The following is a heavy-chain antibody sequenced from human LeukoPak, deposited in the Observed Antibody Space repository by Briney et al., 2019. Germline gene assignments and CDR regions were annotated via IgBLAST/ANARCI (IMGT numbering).Heavy chain of an antibody. D-gene: IGHD6-19*01. CDR1: GGSINSYY. CDR3: ARDGAVAGSY. CDR2: IYYSGST. V-gene: IGHV4-39*07. J-gene: IGHJ4*02. Sequence: SETLSLTCTVSGGSINSYYWGWIRQPPGKGLEWIGSIYYSGSTYYNPSLKSRVTISVDTSKNQFSLKLSSVTAADTAVYYCARDGAVAGSYWGQGTLVTVSS.